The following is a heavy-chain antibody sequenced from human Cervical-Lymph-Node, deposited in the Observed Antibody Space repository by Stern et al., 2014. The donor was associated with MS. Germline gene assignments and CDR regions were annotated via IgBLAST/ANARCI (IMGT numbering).Heavy chain of an antibody. V-gene: IGHV1-46*01. CDR3: ARGFVSTANWFDH. D-gene: IGHD3-10*01. CDR1: GYTFTSHY. CDR2: INPRSEST. J-gene: IGHJ5*02. Sequence: QVQLVQSGAEVKKPGASVTVSCKASGYTFTSHYIHWVRQAPGQGLEWMGSINPRSESTSSAPMFQGRLTMTWDTSTSTVNMHLSSLTSEDTAVYYCARGFVSTANWFDHWGQGTLVTVSS.